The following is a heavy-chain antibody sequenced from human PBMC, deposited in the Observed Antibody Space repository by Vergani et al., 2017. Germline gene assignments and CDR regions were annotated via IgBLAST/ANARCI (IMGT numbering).Heavy chain of an antibody. CDR3: AKQYFVSGNYLFDY. CDR2: ISGSGVSA. V-gene: IGHV3-23*04. CDR1: GFTFNHYA. J-gene: IGHJ4*02. Sequence: VQLVESGGGVVQPGRSLRLSCAASGFTFNHYAMNWVRQAPGKGLEWVSGISGSGVSAYYTDSVKGRFTISRDNSKNMLFLQMNNLRTEDTAIYYCAKQYFVSGNYLFDYWGQGTLVTVSS. D-gene: IGHD3-10*01.